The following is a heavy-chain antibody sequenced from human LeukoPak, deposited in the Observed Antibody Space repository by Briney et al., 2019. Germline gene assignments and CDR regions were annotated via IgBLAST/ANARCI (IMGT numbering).Heavy chain of an antibody. D-gene: IGHD3-3*01. CDR1: GGSISSGSYY. Sequence: NSSQTLSLTCTVSGGSISSGSYYWSWIRQPAGKGLEWIGRIYTSGSTNYNPSLKSRVTISVDTSKIQFSLKLSSVTAADTAVYYCARAKTTIFGVVIMDYWGQGTLVTVSS. CDR2: IYTSGST. V-gene: IGHV4-61*02. CDR3: ARAKTTIFGVVIMDY. J-gene: IGHJ4*02.